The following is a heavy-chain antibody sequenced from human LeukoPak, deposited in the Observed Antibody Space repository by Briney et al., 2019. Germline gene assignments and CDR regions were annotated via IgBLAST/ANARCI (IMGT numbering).Heavy chain of an antibody. CDR1: GFTFSSYA. CDR2: ISGSGGST. V-gene: IGHV3-23*01. D-gene: IGHD6-13*01. J-gene: IGHJ4*02. Sequence: ESLRLSCAASGFTFSSYAMSWVRQAPGKGLEWVSAISGSGGSTYYADSVKGRFTISRDNSKNTLYLQMNSLRAEDTAVYYCAKAPSSSSWYYFDYWGQGTLVTVSS. CDR3: AKAPSSSSWYYFDY.